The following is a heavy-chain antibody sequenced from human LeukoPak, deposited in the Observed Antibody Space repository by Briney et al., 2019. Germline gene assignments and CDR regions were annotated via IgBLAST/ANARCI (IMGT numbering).Heavy chain of an antibody. D-gene: IGHD3-22*01. CDR1: GFTFSSYS. V-gene: IGHV3-21*01. CDR3: ARDSLYYDSSGYPYY. Sequence: GGFLRPSCAASGFTFSSYSMNWVRQAPGKGLEWVSSISSSSSYIYYADSVKGRFTISRDNAKNSLYLQMNSLRAEDTAVYYCARDSLYYDSSGYPYYWGQGTLVTVSS. CDR2: ISSSSSYI. J-gene: IGHJ4*02.